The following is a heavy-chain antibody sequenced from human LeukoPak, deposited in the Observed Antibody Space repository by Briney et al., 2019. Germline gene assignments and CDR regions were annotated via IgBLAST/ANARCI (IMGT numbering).Heavy chain of an antibody. CDR2: ISYDENNK. CDR3: ALYAYNSSGLTPFDH. J-gene: IGHJ4*02. D-gene: IGHD3-22*01. Sequence: QPGRSLRLSCAASGFTFSNYVMHWVRQAPGKGLEWVAVISYDENNKWYADSVKGRFTISRDNSKNTLYLLMSSLKTEDTAVYYCALYAYNSSGLTPFDHWGQGTLVTVSS. CDR1: GFTFSNYV. V-gene: IGHV3-30-3*01.